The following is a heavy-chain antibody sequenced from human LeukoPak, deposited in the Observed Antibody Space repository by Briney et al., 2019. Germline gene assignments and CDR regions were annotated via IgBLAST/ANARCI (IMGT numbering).Heavy chain of an antibody. V-gene: IGHV4-38-2*02. Sequence: SSETLSLTCTVSGYSISSGFYWGWIRQPPGKGLEWIGSIYHSGSTHYNSSLKSRVTISVDTSKNQLSLKLSSVTAADTAVYYCASFGVVPAATGNYYYYMDVWGKGTTVTVSS. CDR2: IYHSGST. CDR1: GYSISSGFY. CDR3: ASFGVVPAATGNYYYYMDV. D-gene: IGHD2-2*01. J-gene: IGHJ6*03.